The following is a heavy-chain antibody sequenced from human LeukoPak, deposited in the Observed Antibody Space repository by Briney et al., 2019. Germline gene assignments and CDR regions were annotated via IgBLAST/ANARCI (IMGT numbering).Heavy chain of an antibody. V-gene: IGHV3-21*01. J-gene: IGHJ4*02. CDR1: GFTFSSYS. D-gene: IGHD6-13*01. Sequence: PGGSLRLSCAASGFTFSSYSMNWVRQAPGKGLEWVSSISSCSSYIYYADSVKGRFTISRDNAKNSLYLQMNSLRAEDTAVYYCARVPDTEEGYYFDYWGQGTLVTVSS. CDR2: ISSCSSYI. CDR3: ARVPDTEEGYYFDY.